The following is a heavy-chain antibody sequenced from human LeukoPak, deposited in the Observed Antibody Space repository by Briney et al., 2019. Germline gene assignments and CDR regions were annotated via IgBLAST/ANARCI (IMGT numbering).Heavy chain of an antibody. Sequence: KPSETLSLTCTVSGGSLSSYYWSWIRQPPGKAVEGIGYIYYSGSNNYNPSLKSRVTISVDTSKNQFSLRLSSVTAADTAVYYCARPYSSGWYGVSHIWGQGTMVTVSS. CDR1: GGSLSSYY. D-gene: IGHD6-19*01. CDR3: ARPYSSGWYGVSHI. V-gene: IGHV4-59*08. J-gene: IGHJ3*02. CDR2: IYYSGSN.